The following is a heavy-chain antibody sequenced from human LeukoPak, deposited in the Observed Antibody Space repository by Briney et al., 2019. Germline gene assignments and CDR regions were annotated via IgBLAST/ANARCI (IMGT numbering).Heavy chain of an antibody. D-gene: IGHD6-13*01. CDR2: INRNSGGT. CDR1: GYTFTGYY. V-gene: IGHV1-2*02. Sequence: ASVKVSCKASGYTFTGYYMHWVRQAPGQGLEWMGWINRNSGGTNYAQKFQGRVTMTRDTSISTAYMELSRLRSDDTAVYYCARDRQQLVPMHDYWGQGTLVTVSS. CDR3: ARDRQQLVPMHDY. J-gene: IGHJ4*02.